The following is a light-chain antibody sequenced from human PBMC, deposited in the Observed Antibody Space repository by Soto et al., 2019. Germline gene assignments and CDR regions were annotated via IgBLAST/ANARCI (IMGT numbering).Light chain of an antibody. J-gene: IGLJ2*01. Sequence: QSALTQPRPVSGSPGQSVTFSCTGTSSDVGGYNYVSWYQQHPGKAPKVMIYDVSKRPSGVPDRISGSKSGNTASLTISGLQAEDEADYYCCSYAGSYTLVFGGGTKLTVL. CDR2: DVS. CDR1: SSDVGGYNY. CDR3: CSYAGSYTLV. V-gene: IGLV2-11*01.